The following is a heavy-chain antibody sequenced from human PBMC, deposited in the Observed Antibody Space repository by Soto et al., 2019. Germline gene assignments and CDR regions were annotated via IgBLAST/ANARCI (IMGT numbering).Heavy chain of an antibody. CDR3: ATPTVASHSSGSSLFDF. D-gene: IGHD3-22*01. V-gene: IGHV1-24*01. CDR1: GYTLAELS. J-gene: IGHJ4*02. CDR2: FDPEDGET. Sequence: ASVKVSCKVSGYTLAELSMHWVRQAPGKGLEWMGGFDPEDGETVYAQKFQDRVTMTEDTSTDTAYMELRSLTSEDTAVYFCATPTVASHSSGSSLFDFWGEGTLVTVS.